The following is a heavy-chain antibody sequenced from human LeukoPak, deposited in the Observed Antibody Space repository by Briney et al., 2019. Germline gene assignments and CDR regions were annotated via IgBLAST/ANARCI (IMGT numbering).Heavy chain of an antibody. V-gene: IGHV3-7*03. Sequence: GGPLRLSCAASGFIFSGFWMTWVRQAPGKGLEWVANIKQDGTEKYYVDSVKGRFTISRDNAKNSLYLQMNSLRVEDTAVYYCVRGKGDDYWGQGTLVTVSS. D-gene: IGHD3-16*01. CDR3: VRGKGDDY. J-gene: IGHJ4*02. CDR1: GFIFSGFW. CDR2: IKQDGTEK.